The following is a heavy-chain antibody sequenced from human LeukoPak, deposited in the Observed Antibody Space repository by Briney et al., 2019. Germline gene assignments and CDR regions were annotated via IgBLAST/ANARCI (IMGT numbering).Heavy chain of an antibody. V-gene: IGHV4-39*01. D-gene: IGHD1-26*01. CDR1: GFTFSSHA. Sequence: GSLRLSCSASGFTFSSHAMSWVRQPPGKGLEWIGSIYYSGSTYYNPSLKSRVTISVDTSKNQFSLKLSSVTAADTAVYYCARHGPIGPKRGYFDHWGQGALVTVSS. CDR2: IYYSGST. J-gene: IGHJ4*02. CDR3: ARHGPIGPKRGYFDH.